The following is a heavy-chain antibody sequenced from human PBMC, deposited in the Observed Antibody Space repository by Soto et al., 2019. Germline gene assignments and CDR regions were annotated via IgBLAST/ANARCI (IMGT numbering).Heavy chain of an antibody. Sequence: SETLSLTCTVSGGSISSSSYYWGWIRQPPGKGLEWIGSIYYSGSTYYNPSLKSRVTISVDTSKNQFSLKLSSVTAADTAVYYCARRDYDFWSGYYMFPDYFDYWGQGTLVTVSS. CDR1: GGSISSSSYY. CDR2: IYYSGST. V-gene: IGHV4-39*01. J-gene: IGHJ4*02. D-gene: IGHD3-3*01. CDR3: ARRDYDFWSGYYMFPDYFDY.